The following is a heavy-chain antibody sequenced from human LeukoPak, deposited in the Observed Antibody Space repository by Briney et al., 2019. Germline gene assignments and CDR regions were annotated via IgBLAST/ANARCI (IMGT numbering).Heavy chain of an antibody. D-gene: IGHD3-10*01. CDR2: IYKGITT. J-gene: IGHJ4*02. Sequence: PGGSLRLSCVASGFTVSSKYMSWVRQAPGKGPEWVSVIYKGITTYYADSVKGRFTISRDNSKNTLYLQMNSLRVEDTAVYYCARGLDSSGGGYYFDYWGQGTLVTVSS. V-gene: IGHV3-53*01. CDR3: ARGLDSSGGGYYFDY. CDR1: GFTVSSKY.